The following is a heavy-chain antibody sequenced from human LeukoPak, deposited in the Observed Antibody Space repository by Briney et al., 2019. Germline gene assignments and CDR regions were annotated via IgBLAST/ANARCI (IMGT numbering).Heavy chain of an antibody. D-gene: IGHD6-6*01. J-gene: IGHJ4*02. CDR3: ARHRSSWLIDY. V-gene: IGHV3-23*01. CDR1: GFTFNSYA. CDR2: ISDSGGNT. Sequence: GGSLRLSCAASGFTFNSYAMSWVRQAPWERLQWVSGISDSGGNTYYADSVRGRFTISRDNSKNTLYLQMNSLRAEDTAVYYCARHRSSWLIDYRGQGTLVTVSS.